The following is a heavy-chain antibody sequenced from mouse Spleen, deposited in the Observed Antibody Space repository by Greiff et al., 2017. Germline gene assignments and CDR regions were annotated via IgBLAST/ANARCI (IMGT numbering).Heavy chain of an antibody. CDR1: GYTFTSYG. Sequence: QVQLQQSGAELARPGASVKLSCKASGYTFTSYGISWVKQRTGQGLEWIGEIYPRSGNTYYNEKFKGKATLTADKSSSTAYMELRSLTSEDSAVYFCARYGASGGLYAMDYWGQGTSVTVSS. CDR3: ARYGASGGLYAMDY. J-gene: IGHJ4*01. D-gene: IGHD1-1*01. V-gene: IGHV1-81*01. CDR2: IYPRSGNT.